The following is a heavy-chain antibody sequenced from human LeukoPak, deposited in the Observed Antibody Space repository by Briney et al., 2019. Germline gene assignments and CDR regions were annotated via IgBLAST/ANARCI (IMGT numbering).Heavy chain of an antibody. CDR2: INHSGST. V-gene: IGHV4-34*01. CDR3: ARRKSVTTPWWYAFDI. J-gene: IGHJ3*02. D-gene: IGHD2-15*01. CDR1: GGSFSGYY. Sequence: SETLSLTCAVYGGSFSGYYWSWIRQPPGKGLEWIGEINHSGSTNYNPSLKSRVTISVDTSKNQFSLKLSSVTAADTAVYYCARRKSVTTPWWYAFDIWGQGTMVTVSS.